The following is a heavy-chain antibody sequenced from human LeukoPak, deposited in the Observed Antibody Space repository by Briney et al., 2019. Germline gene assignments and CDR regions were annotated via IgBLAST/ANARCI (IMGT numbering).Heavy chain of an antibody. CDR1: GFTFSSYG. CDR2: IWYDGSNK. CDR3: ARVRHCSGRSCYYFDY. D-gene: IGHD2-15*01. Sequence: PGRSLRLSCAASGFTFSSYGRHWVRQAPGKGLEWVAVIWYDGSNKYYADSVKGLFTISRDNSKNTLYLQMNSLRAEDTAVYYCARVRHCSGRSCYYFDYWGQGTLVTVSS. V-gene: IGHV3-33*01. J-gene: IGHJ4*02.